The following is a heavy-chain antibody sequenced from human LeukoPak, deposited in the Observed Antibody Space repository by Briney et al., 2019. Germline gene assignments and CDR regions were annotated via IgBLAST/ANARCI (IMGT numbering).Heavy chain of an antibody. J-gene: IGHJ4*02. CDR3: ARGGEYNYGYVDFDY. D-gene: IGHD5-18*01. Sequence: ASVKVSCKASGHTFTTYAMHWVRQAPGQRLEWMGWINAGNGNTKYSQKFLGRVTTIRDTSASTAYMELSSLGSEDTAVYYCARGGEYNYGYVDFDYWGQGTLVAVSS. CDR1: GHTFTTYA. V-gene: IGHV1-3*01. CDR2: INAGNGNT.